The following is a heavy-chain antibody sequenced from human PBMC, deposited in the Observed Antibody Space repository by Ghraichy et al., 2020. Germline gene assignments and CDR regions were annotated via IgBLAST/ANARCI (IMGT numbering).Heavy chain of an antibody. J-gene: IGHJ4*02. CDR2: IKEDGSEK. CDR1: GFTFSNYW. Sequence: GGSLRLSCAASGFTFSNYWMHWVRQAPGKGLEWVANIKEDGSEKYYVDSVKGQFTISRDNAKNSLYLQMNSLRAEDTAIYYCTRGFDYWGQGTLLTVSS. V-gene: IGHV3-7*03. CDR3: TRGFDY.